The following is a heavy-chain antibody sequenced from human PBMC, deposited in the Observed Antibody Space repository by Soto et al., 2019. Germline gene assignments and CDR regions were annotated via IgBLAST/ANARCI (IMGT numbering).Heavy chain of an antibody. Sequence: PGGSLRLSCEASGFTLSSYEMNWVRQAPGKGLEWVAHISRGKTINYADSVKGRFTISRDDAKNSLFLEMTSLRGDDTAVYFCARQVYTVVTPFDYWGQGTPVTVSS. CDR1: GFTLSSYE. V-gene: IGHV3-48*03. J-gene: IGHJ4*02. D-gene: IGHD2-21*02. CDR3: ARQVYTVVTPFDY. CDR2: ISRGKTI.